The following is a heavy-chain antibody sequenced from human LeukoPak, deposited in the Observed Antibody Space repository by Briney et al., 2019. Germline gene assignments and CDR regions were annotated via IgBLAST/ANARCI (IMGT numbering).Heavy chain of an antibody. CDR3: ARVGGLSGYGF. V-gene: IGHV3-74*01. J-gene: IGHJ4*02. Sequence: GGSLRLSCAASGFTFSNYWMHWVRQAPGKGLVWVSRINSDGSSTSYADSVKGRFTISRDNAKNTLYLQMNSLRAEDTAVYYCARVGGLSGYGFWGQGTLVTVSS. D-gene: IGHD5-12*01. CDR2: INSDGSST. CDR1: GFTFSNYW.